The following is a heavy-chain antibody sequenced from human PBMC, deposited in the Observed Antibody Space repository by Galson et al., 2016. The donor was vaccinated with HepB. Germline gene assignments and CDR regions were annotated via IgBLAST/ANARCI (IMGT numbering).Heavy chain of an antibody. Sequence: SLRLSCAASGFTFSSNATNWVRQAPGKGLEWVSAISGIGDNIYYADSVKGRFTISRDNAKNTLYVQMSSLRAEDTAVYYCAKAPRGPDYNYYGMDVWGQGTTVTVSS. J-gene: IGHJ6*02. CDR3: AKAPRGPDYNYYGMDV. D-gene: IGHD3-16*01. V-gene: IGHV3-23*01. CDR1: GFTFSSNA. CDR2: ISGIGDNI.